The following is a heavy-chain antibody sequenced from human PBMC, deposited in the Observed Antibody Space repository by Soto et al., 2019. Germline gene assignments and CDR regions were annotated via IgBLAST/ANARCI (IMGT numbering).Heavy chain of an antibody. CDR1: GGTFSSYT. D-gene: IGHD6-19*01. CDR3: ASGSRRWLQLWYFDL. CDR2: IIPIFGTV. V-gene: IGHV1-69*05. J-gene: IGHJ2*01. Sequence: QVQLVQSGAEVKKPGSSVTVSCKASGGTFSSYTISWVRQAPGQGLEWMGGIIPIFGTVNYAQKFQGRVTITTDESTSTAYMELSSLRSEVTGVYYCASGSRRWLQLWYFDLWGRGSLVTVSS.